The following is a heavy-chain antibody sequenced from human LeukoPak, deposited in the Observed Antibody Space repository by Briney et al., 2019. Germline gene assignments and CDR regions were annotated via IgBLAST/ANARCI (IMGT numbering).Heavy chain of an antibody. Sequence: KPSETLSLPCTVSGGSISRYYWSWIRQPAGEGLEWIGRIYTSGSTNYNPSLKRRVTMSVDTSKNQFSLKLSSVTAADTAVYYCARGGGRWELGFDYWGQGPLVTVSS. V-gene: IGHV4-4*07. CDR3: ARGGGRWELGFDY. CDR2: IYTSGST. CDR1: GGSISRYY. J-gene: IGHJ4*02. D-gene: IGHD1-26*01.